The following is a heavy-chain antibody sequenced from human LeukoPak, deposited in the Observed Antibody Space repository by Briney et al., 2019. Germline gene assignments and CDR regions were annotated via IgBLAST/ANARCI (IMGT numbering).Heavy chain of an antibody. CDR2: ISSSSSTI. CDR3: ARAVGNYYDSTGYWYFDL. J-gene: IGHJ2*01. V-gene: IGHV3-48*02. CDR1: GFTFNSYS. D-gene: IGHD3-22*01. Sequence: GGSLRLSCAASGFTFNSYSMNWVRQAPGKGLEWVSYISSSSSTIFYVDSVKGRFTISRDNAKNSLYLQMNSLRDEDTAVYYCARAVGNYYDSTGYWYFDLWGRGTLVTVSS.